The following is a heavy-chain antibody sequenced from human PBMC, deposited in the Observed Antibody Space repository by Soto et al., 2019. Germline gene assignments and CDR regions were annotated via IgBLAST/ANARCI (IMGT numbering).Heavy chain of an antibody. CDR1: WDSVASNSAA. V-gene: IGHV6-1*01. J-gene: IGHJ6*02. Sequence: SQTLSLTCAISWDSVASNSAAWNWIRQSPSRGLEWLGRTYYRSKWYTDYAESVKSRITINPDTSKNQVFLRLKSVTPEDTAVYYCTPGATSGRCVNYYYGIDVWGQGTTVTVSS. CDR2: TYYRSKWYT. D-gene: IGHD3-3*01. CDR3: TPGATSGRCVNYYYGIDV.